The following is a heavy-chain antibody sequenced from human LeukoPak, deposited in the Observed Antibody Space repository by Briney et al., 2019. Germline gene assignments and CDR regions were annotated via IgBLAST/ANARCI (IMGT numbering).Heavy chain of an antibody. V-gene: IGHV3-23*01. D-gene: IGHD6-19*01. CDR1: GFTFTSYA. CDR2: ISGSGGTT. J-gene: IGHJ4*02. CDR3: ANVGGTGWRFFDY. Sequence: GGFLRLSCAASGFTFTSYAMSWVRQAPGRGLEWVSVISGSGGTTYYADSVKGRFTISRDNSKNTLYLQMNSLRVEDTDVYYCANVGGTGWRFFDYWGQGTLVTVSS.